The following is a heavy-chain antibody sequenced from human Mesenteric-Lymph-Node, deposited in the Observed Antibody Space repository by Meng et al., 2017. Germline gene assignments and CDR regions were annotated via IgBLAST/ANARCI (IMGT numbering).Heavy chain of an antibody. CDR3: ARERSYNDFGYFDY. D-gene: IGHD1-26*01. Sequence: GPGLVKPYQTLSRTCTVSGGSIRSSDWWRWVRQPPGKGLGLLAYIYFNGSPNYNPSLKGRVSTSIDTSKNHFSLKLSSVTAADTAVYYCARERSYNDFGYFDYWGQGTLVTVSS. CDR1: GGSIRSSDW. J-gene: IGHJ4*02. V-gene: IGHV4-61*03. CDR2: IYFNGSP.